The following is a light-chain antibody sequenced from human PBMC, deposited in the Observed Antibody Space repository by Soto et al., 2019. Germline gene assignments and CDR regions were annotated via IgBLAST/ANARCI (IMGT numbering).Light chain of an antibody. J-gene: IGLJ1*01. CDR3: SSYSGTNYHYV. CDR2: EVS. CDR1: SSDVGGYNY. V-gene: IGLV2-8*01. Sequence: QSALTQPPSASGSFGQSVTISCTGTSSDVGGYNYVSWYQQYPGKAHKLMIYEVSERPSGVPDRFSGSKSGNTASLTVSGLQADDEADYYCSSYSGTNYHYVFGTGTKVTVL.